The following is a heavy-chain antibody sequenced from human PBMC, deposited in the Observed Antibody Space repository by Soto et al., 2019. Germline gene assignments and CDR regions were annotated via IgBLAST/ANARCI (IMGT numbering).Heavy chain of an antibody. J-gene: IGHJ5*02. V-gene: IGHV4-30-4*01. CDR3: ARGGAGYCTNGVCYEGWFDP. CDR1: GDSISSGDYY. CDR2: IYYSGST. D-gene: IGHD2-8*01. Sequence: QVQLQESGPGLVKPSQTLSLTCTVSGDSISSGDYYWSWIRQPPGKGLEWIGNIYYSGSTYYNPSRKSRVSISVDTSKNQFSLKWTSVTAADTAVYYCARGGAGYCTNGVCYEGWFDPWGQGTLVTVSS.